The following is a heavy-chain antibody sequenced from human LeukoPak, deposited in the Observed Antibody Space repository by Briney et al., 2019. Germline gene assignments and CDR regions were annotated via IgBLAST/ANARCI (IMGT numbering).Heavy chain of an antibody. Sequence: GGSLRLSCAASGFTFSSYAMSWVRQAPGKGLEWVSGISGSGTGTYYADSVKGRFTISRDNSKNTLYLQMDSLRAEDTAVYYCARRQVPEAWYFDLWGRGTLVTVSS. D-gene: IGHD1-1*01. CDR1: GFTFSSYA. J-gene: IGHJ2*01. V-gene: IGHV3-23*01. CDR2: ISGSGTGT. CDR3: ARRQVPEAWYFDL.